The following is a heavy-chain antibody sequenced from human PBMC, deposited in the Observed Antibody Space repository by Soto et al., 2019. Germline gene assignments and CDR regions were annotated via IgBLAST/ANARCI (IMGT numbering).Heavy chain of an antibody. CDR3: GREGGYCSGGSCYSGDPGYYFDY. CDR1: GFTFSDYY. J-gene: IGHJ4*02. CDR2: ISSSGSTI. V-gene: IGHV3-11*04. D-gene: IGHD2-15*01. Sequence: GGSLRLSCAASGFTFSDYYMSWIRQAPGKGLEWVSYISSSGSTIYYADSVKGRFTISRDNAKNSLYLQMNSLRAEDTAVYYCGREGGYCSGGSCYSGDPGYYFDYWGQGTLVTVSS.